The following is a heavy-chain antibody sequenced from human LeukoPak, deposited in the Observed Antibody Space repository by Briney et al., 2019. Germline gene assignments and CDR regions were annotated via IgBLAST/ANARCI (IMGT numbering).Heavy chain of an antibody. V-gene: IGHV4-59*08. CDR1: GGSISTYY. CDR2: IYYSGST. D-gene: IGHD6-19*01. J-gene: IGHJ4*02. Sequence: SETLSLTCTVSGGSISTYYCSCIRQPPGKGLEWIGYIYYSGSTNYNPSLKSRVTISVDTSKNQFSLKLSSVTAADTAVYYCARQTFGRHWLVRGHFDYWGQGTLVTVSS. CDR3: ARQTFGRHWLVRGHFDY.